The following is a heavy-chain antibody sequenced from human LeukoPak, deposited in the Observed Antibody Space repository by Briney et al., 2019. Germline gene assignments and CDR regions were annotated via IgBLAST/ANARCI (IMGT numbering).Heavy chain of an antibody. CDR1: GFTFSSYG. Sequence: GGSLRLSCAASGFTFSSYGMSWVRQDPGKGLEWVSAISGSGGSTYYADSVKGRFTISRDNSKNTLYLQMNSLRAEDTAVYYCARVTYGSGTYGAFDYWGQGTLVTVSS. J-gene: IGHJ4*02. V-gene: IGHV3-23*01. D-gene: IGHD3-10*01. CDR2: ISGSGGST. CDR3: ARVTYGSGTYGAFDY.